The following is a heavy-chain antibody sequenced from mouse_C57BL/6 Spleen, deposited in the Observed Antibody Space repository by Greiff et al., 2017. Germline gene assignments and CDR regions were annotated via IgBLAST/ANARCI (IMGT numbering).Heavy chain of an antibody. J-gene: IGHJ2*01. CDR3: ARIGLYDYDYFDY. CDR2: ISSGSSTI. V-gene: IGHV5-17*01. D-gene: IGHD2-4*01. Sequence: EVKVVESGGGLVKPGGSLKLSCAASGFTFSDYGMHWVRQAPEKGLEWVAYISSGSSTIYYADTVKGRFTISRDNAKNTLFLQMTSLRSEDSAMXYCARIGLYDYDYFDYWGQGTTLTVSS. CDR1: GFTFSDYG.